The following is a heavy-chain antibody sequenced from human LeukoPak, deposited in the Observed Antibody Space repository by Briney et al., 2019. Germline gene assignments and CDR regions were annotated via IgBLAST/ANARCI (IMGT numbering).Heavy chain of an antibody. V-gene: IGHV3-21*01. CDR1: GFTFSSYA. J-gene: IGHJ4*02. CDR3: ARATSLFDY. CDR2: ISSSSSYI. Sequence: TGGSLRLSCAASGFTFSSYAMTWVRQAPGKGLEWVSSISSSSSYIYYADSVKGRFTISRDNAKNPLYLQMNSLRAEDTAVYYCARATSLFDYWGQGTLVTVSS.